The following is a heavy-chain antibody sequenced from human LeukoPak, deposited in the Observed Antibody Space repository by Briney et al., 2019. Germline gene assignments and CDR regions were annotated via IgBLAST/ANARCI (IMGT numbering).Heavy chain of an antibody. CDR1: GFTFSSYA. CDR3: ARGTSGWYWSYDY. CDR2: ISGSGGST. J-gene: IGHJ4*02. Sequence: GGSLRLSCAASGFTFSSYAMSWVRQAPGKGLEWVSAISGSGGSTYYADSVKGRFTISRDNSKNTLYLQMNSLRAEDTAVYYCARGTSGWYWSYDYWGQGTLVTVSS. D-gene: IGHD6-19*01. V-gene: IGHV3-23*01.